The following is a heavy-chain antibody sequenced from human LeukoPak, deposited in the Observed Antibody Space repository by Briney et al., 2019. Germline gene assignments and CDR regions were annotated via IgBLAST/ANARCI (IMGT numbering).Heavy chain of an antibody. J-gene: IGHJ4*02. CDR2: TSYDGRNK. V-gene: IGHV3-30*18. Sequence: GGSLRLSCGAFGFTFSNYVMHWVRQAPGKGLEWVASTSYDGRNKYYADSVKGRLTISRDNSKNSLYLQMNSLRAEDTAVYYCAKDWGFRFDSGSYCEYWGQGTLVTVSS. D-gene: IGHD3-10*01. CDR1: GFTFSNYV. CDR3: AKDWGFRFDSGSYCEY.